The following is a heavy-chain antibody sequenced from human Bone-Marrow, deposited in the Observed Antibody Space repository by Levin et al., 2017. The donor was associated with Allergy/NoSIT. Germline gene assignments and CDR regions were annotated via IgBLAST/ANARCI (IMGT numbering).Heavy chain of an antibody. D-gene: IGHD3-3*01. J-gene: IGHJ4*02. CDR1: GGSISNFY. CDR2: IYTRGST. Sequence: SQTLSLTCTVSGGSISNFYWSWVRQPAEKGLEWIGRIYTRGSTNYNPSLKSRVSMSVDTSKNQFSLRLTSVTAADTAVYYCAKDYDFWSGYIGSDYWGQGTLVTVSS. CDR3: AKDYDFWSGYIGSDY. V-gene: IGHV4-4*07.